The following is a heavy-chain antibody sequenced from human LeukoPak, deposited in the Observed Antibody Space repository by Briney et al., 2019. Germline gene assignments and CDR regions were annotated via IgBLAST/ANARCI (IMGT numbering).Heavy chain of an antibody. CDR1: GFTFSSYG. V-gene: IGHV3-30*03. CDR2: ISYDGSNK. Sequence: PGRSLRLSCAASGFTFSSYGMHWVRQAPGKGLEWVAVISYDGSNKYYADSVKGRFTISRDNSKNTLYLQMNSLRAEDTAVYYCARDGTVTAGPFDPWGGGTLVTVSS. CDR3: ARDGTVTAGPFDP. J-gene: IGHJ5*02. D-gene: IGHD4-17*01.